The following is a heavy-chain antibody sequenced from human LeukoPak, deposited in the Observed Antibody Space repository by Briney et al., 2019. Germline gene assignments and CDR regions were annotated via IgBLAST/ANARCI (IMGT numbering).Heavy chain of an antibody. CDR2: INDDGSDT. J-gene: IGHJ4*02. D-gene: IGHD5-18*01. CDR3: ARDPGYSYGYPNL. CDR1: GFTFKLYW. V-gene: IGHV3-74*01. Sequence: GGSLRLSCAASGFTFKLYWMHWVRQVPGKRPVWVSRINDDGSDTIYADSVRGRFTISRDDAKNTVYLQMNSLRAEDTAVYYCARDPGYSYGYPNLWGQGTLVTVSS.